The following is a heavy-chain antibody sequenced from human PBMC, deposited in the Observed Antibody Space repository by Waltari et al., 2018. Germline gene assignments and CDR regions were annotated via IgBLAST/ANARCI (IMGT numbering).Heavy chain of an antibody. Sequence: EVQLVESGGGLVKPGGALRLACAASGLTFSNAWLRWVRQVPGQGLQWVGRIKSKTDGVTTDYAAPVKGRFTISRDDSKNTLYLQMNSLKTEDTAVYYCTTGTTNYDILTGYDTFDYWGQGTLVTVSS. V-gene: IGHV3-15*01. J-gene: IGHJ4*02. CDR2: IKSKTDGVTT. D-gene: IGHD3-9*01. CDR3: TTGTTNYDILTGYDTFDY. CDR1: GLTFSNAW.